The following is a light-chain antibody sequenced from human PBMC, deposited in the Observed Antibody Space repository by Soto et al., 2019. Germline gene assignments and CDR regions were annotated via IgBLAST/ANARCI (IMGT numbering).Light chain of an antibody. V-gene: IGKV2-28*01. CDR2: LGS. J-gene: IGKJ1*01. CDR1: QSLMHSNGYNY. CDR3: MRALQTPWT. Sequence: DIVMTQSPLSLPVTPGEPASISCRSSQSLMHSNGYNYLDWYLEKPEQSPQLLISLGSNRASGVPDRFSGRGAGTEFTLKISRVEAEDVGVYYYMRALQTPWTFGQGTKVEIK.